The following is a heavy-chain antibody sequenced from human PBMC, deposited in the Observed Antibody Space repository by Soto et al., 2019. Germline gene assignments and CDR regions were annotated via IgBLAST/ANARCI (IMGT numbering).Heavy chain of an antibody. CDR2: INIGNGNT. CDR1: GYRFIYYP. V-gene: IGHV1-3*04. J-gene: IGHJ5*02. CDR3: AREPLCGGKCYDNYFDP. Sequence: QVQLVQSGAEVKRPGASVKISCKASGYRFIYYPIHWVRQAPGQGLEWMGWINIGNGNTQYSQNFQGRVTITSDTSATTVDMELSSLKSEDTAVYYCAREPLCGGKCYDNYFDPWGQGTLVIVSS. D-gene: IGHD2-21*01.